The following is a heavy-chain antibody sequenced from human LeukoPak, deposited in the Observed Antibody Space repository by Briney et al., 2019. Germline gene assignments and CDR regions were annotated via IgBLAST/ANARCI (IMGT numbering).Heavy chain of an antibody. D-gene: IGHD2-2*02. V-gene: IGHV3-53*01. J-gene: IGHJ6*02. CDR1: GFSVSSNY. CDR3: ARELHCSSTSCYTRYYYYGMDV. Sequence: GGSLRLSCAASGFSVSSNYLSWVRQAPGKGLEWVSVIYVGGSTYYADSVKGRFTISRDNSKNTLYLQMNSLRAEDTAVYYCARELHCSSTSCYTRYYYYGMDVWGQGTTVTVSS. CDR2: IYVGGST.